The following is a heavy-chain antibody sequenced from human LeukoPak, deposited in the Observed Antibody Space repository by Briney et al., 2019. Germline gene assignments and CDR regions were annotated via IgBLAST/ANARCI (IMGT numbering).Heavy chain of an antibody. Sequence: GRSLSLSCAASGLTFSSYGMLRVRQAPGKGLVWVSRINSDGSSTSYADSVKGRFTISRDNAKNTLYLQMNSLRADDTAVYYCAKGGYYLYNWFDPWGQGTLVTVSS. J-gene: IGHJ5*02. V-gene: IGHV3-74*01. CDR3: AKGGYYLYNWFDP. D-gene: IGHD3-22*01. CDR1: GLTFSSYG. CDR2: INSDGSST.